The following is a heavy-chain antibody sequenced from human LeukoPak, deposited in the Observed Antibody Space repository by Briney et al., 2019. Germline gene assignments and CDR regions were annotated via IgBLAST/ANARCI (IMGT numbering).Heavy chain of an antibody. CDR1: GGSITCYY. Sequence: SETLSLTCSASGGSITCYYWNWIRKPAGKGLEWIGRIHTSGTTNYNPSLKSRVTMSIDTSQKKFSLNLTSVTAADTAVYYCASSSWKKTFDYWGQGALVTVSS. CDR2: IHTSGTT. CDR3: ASSSWKKTFDY. D-gene: IGHD1-1*01. V-gene: IGHV4-4*07. J-gene: IGHJ4*02.